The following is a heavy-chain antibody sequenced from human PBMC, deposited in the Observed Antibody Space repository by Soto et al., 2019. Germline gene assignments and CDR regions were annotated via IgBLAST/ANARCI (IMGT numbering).Heavy chain of an antibody. D-gene: IGHD6-19*01. CDR2: ISVYNGNT. CDR1: GYIFSSYG. J-gene: IGHJ6*02. CDR3: ARVPIRDSSGWYEVLGFYYGMDV. Sequence: QVQLVQSGAEVKKPGASVKVSCKASGYIFSSYGISWVRQAPGQGLEWMGWISVYNGNTNYAQKLQGRVTMTTDTSTSTAYMELRSRSSDDTAVYYCARVPIRDSSGWYEVLGFYYGMDVWGQGTTVTVSS. V-gene: IGHV1-18*01.